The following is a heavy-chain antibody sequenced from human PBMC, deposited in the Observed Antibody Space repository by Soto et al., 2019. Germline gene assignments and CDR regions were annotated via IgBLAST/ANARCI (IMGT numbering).Heavy chain of an antibody. V-gene: IGHV4-59*01. CDR2: KYYSGST. CDR3: ARACGYYFDY. J-gene: IGHJ4*02. CDR1: GGSISNYY. Sequence: QLQLQESGPGLVKPSETLSLTCTVSGGSISNYYWSWIRQPPGKGLEWIGYKYYSGSTNYNPSLKSRVTISVDTSKNQFSLKLSSVTAADTAVYYCARACGYYFDYWGQGTLVTVSS.